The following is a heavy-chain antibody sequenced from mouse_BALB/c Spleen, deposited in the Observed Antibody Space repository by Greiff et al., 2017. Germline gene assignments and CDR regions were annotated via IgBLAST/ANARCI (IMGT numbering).Heavy chain of an antibody. D-gene: IGHD1-1*01. V-gene: IGHV14-4*02. CDR3: NAWGCYGGAY. Sequence: VQLQQSGAELVRSGASVKLSCTASGFNIKDYYMHWVKQRPEQGLEWIGWIDPENGDTEYAPKFQGKATMTADTSSNTAYLQLSSLTSEDTAVYYCNAWGCYGGAYWGQGTTLTVSS. CDR2: IDPENGDT. J-gene: IGHJ2*01. CDR1: GFNIKDYY.